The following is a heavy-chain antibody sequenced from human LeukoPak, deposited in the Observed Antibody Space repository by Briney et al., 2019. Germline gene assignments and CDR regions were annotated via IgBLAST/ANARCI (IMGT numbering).Heavy chain of an antibody. V-gene: IGHV3-33*01. Sequence: GRSLRLSCAASGFTFSSYGMHWVRQAPGKGLEWVAVIWYDGSNKYYADSVKGRFTISRDNSKNTLYLQMNSLRAEDTAVYYCASYYDSSGFDYWGQGTLVTVSS. CDR3: ASYYDSSGFDY. CDR1: GFTFSSYG. J-gene: IGHJ4*02. CDR2: IWYDGSNK. D-gene: IGHD3-22*01.